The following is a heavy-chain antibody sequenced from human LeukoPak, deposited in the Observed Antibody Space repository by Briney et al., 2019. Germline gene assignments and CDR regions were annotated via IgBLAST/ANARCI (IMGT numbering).Heavy chain of an antibody. CDR1: GGSISSYY. CDR2: VYYSGST. V-gene: IGHV4-59*01. D-gene: IGHD5-18*01. J-gene: IGHJ3*02. Sequence: SETLSLTCTVSGGSISSYYWSWIRQPPGKGLEWIGYVYYSGSTNYNPSLKSRVIISVDTSKKQFSLKLSSVTAADTAVYYCARSGYRYGADALDIWGQGTIVTVSS. CDR3: ARSGYRYGADALDI.